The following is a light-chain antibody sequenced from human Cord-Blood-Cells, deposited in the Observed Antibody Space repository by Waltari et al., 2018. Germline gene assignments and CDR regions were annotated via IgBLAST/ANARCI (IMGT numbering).Light chain of an antibody. CDR2: EVS. CDR3: SSYAGSNNYV. V-gene: IGLV2-8*01. CDR1: SSDVGGYHY. J-gene: IGLJ1*01. Sequence: QSALTQPPSASGSPGPSVTISCTGPSSDVGGYHYFSWYQQHPGKAPKLMIYEVSKRPSGVPDRFSGSKSGNTASLTVSGLQAEDEADYYCSSYAGSNNYVFGTGTKVTVL.